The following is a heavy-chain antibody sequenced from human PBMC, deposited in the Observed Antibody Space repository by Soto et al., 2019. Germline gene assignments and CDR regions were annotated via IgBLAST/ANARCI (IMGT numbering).Heavy chain of an antibody. J-gene: IGHJ4*02. CDR2: INAGNGNT. D-gene: IGHD1-26*01. V-gene: IGHV1-3*01. CDR3: AMLRPYPGRGVGALPESGRAY. Sequence: GASVKVSCKASGYTFTSYAMHWVRQAPGQRLEWMGWINAGNGNTKYSQKFQGRVTITRDTSASTAYMELSSRRSEDTAVYYCAMLRPYPGRGVGALPESGRAYWAQGTLVTVPS. CDR1: GYTFTSYA.